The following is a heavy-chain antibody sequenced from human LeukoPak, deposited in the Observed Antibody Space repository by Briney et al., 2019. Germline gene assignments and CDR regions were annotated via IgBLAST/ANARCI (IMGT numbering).Heavy chain of an antibody. Sequence: GASGKVSCKASGGTFSSYAISWVRQAPGQGLEWMGGIIPIFGTANYAQKFQGRVTITADKSTSTAYMELSSLRSEDTAVYYCARDHEHYYYYYMDVWGKGTTVTVSS. CDR3: ARDHEHYYYYYMDV. V-gene: IGHV1-69*06. CDR2: IIPIFGTA. CDR1: GGTFSSYA. J-gene: IGHJ6*03.